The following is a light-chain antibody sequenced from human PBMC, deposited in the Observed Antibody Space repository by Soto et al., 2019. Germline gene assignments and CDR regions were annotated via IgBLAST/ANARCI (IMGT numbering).Light chain of an antibody. CDR3: CSYVYSNSWV. Sequence: QSALTQPASVSGSPGQSITISCTGASSDVLSYDPVSWYQHQPGKAPKLIIYEGNKRPSGVSNRFSGPRSGNMASLTISGLQAEDEADYYCCSYVYSNSWVFGGGTKLTVL. V-gene: IGLV2-23*01. CDR1: SSDVLSYDP. CDR2: EGN. J-gene: IGLJ3*02.